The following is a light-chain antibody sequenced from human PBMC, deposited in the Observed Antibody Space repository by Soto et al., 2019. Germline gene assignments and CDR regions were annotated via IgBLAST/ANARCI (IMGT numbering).Light chain of an antibody. V-gene: IGLV2-14*03. Sequence: QSALTQPASVSGSPGQSITISCPGTSSDVGGYDYVSWYQHHPGKAPKLMIYDVSNRPSGVSNRFSGSKSGNTASLTISGLQAEDEADYYCSSYTSSNTGVFGGGTKRTVL. J-gene: IGLJ2*01. CDR1: SSDVGGYDY. CDR3: SSYTSSNTGV. CDR2: DVS.